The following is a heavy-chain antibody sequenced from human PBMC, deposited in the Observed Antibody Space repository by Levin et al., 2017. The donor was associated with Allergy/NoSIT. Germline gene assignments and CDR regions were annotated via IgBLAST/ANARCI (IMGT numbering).Heavy chain of an antibody. CDR2: INPSGGST. V-gene: IGHV1-46*01. D-gene: IGHD3-3*01. CDR1: GYTFTSYY. CDR3: ARSTGSNYDFWSGYDY. Sequence: ASVKVSCKASGYTFTSYYMHWVRQAPGQGLEWMGIINPSGGSTSYAQKFQGRVTMTRDTSTSTVYMELSSLRSEDTAVYYCARSTGSNYDFWSGYDYWGQGTLVTVSS. J-gene: IGHJ4*02.